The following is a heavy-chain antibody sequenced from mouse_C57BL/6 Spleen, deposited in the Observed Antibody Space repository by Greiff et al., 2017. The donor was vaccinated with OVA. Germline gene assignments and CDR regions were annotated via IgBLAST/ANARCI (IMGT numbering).Heavy chain of an antibody. J-gene: IGHJ3*01. D-gene: IGHD2-3*01. Sequence: QVQLPQSGAELVKPGASVTLSCKASGYSFTRYCMHWVKQSPGHGLEWIGMIHPNCGTTNYNEPFKSKATLTVDTSSSTAYMQLSSLTYEDTAVYYCARGDGYLFAYWGQGTLVTVSA. CDR1: GYSFTRYC. CDR2: IHPNCGTT. V-gene: IGHV1-64*01. CDR3: ARGDGYLFAY.